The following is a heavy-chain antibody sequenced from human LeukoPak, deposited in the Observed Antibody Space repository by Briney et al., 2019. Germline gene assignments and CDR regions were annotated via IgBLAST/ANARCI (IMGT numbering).Heavy chain of an antibody. V-gene: IGHV3-23*01. CDR2: VTGSGSST. J-gene: IGHJ3*02. CDR1: GFTFGSYA. D-gene: IGHD3-22*01. Sequence: GGSLRLSCAASGFTFGSYAMSWVRQARGKGLEWVSGVTGSGSSTYYADSVKGRFTISRDNSKNTLFLQMNSLRAEDTAVYYCAKSRDSSYYDDAFDIWGQGTMVTVSS. CDR3: AKSRDSSYYDDAFDI.